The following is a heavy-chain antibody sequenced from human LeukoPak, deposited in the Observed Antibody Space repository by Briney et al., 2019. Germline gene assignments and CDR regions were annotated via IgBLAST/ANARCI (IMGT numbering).Heavy chain of an antibody. Sequence: ASVKASCKVSGYTLTELSMHWVRQAPGKGLEWMGGFDPEDGETIYAQKFQGRVTMTEDTSTDTAYMELSSLGSEDTAVYYCATWTAWRRALDYWGQGTLVTVSS. J-gene: IGHJ4*02. CDR3: ATWTAWRRALDY. D-gene: IGHD3/OR15-3a*01. CDR1: GYTLTELS. V-gene: IGHV1-24*01. CDR2: FDPEDGET.